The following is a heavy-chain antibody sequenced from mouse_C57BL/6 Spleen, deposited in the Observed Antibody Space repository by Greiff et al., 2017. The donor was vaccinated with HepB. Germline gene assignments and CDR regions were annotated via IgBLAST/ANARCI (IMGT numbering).Heavy chain of an antibody. D-gene: IGHD2-4*01. Sequence: VQLQQSGPELVKPGASVKMSCKASGYTFTDYNMHWVKQSHGKSLEWIGYINPNNGGTSYNQKFKGKATLTVNKSSSTAYMELRSLTSEDSAVYYCARAGVITTLYFDYWGQGTTLTVSS. CDR2: INPNNGGT. CDR1: GYTFTDYN. V-gene: IGHV1-22*01. J-gene: IGHJ2*01. CDR3: ARAGVITTLYFDY.